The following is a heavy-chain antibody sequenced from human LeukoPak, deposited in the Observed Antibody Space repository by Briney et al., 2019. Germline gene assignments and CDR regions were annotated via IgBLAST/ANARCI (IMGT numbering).Heavy chain of an antibody. J-gene: IGHJ6*03. CDR3: ARDRADYDSSGRYYYYMDV. CDR1: GGSISSYY. D-gene: IGHD3-22*01. CDR2: IYTSGST. Sequence: SETLSLTGTVAGGSISSYYWSWIRQPAGKGLEWIGRIYTSGSTNYNPSLKSRVTMSVDTSKNQFSLKLSSVTAADTAVYYCARDRADYDSSGRYYYYMDVWGKGTTVTISS. V-gene: IGHV4-4*07.